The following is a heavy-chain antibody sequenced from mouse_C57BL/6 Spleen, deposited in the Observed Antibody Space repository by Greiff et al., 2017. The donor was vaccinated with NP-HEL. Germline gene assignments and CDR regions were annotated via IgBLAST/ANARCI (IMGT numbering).Heavy chain of an antibody. D-gene: IGHD3-2*02. CDR2: FYPGDGDT. CDR1: GYAFSSSW. CDR3: ARLAQAFYYAMDY. V-gene: IGHV1-82*01. J-gene: IGHJ4*01. Sequence: QVQLQQSGPELVKPGASVKISCKASGYAFSSSWMNWVKQRSGKGLEWIGRFYPGDGDTNYNGKFKGKAKLTADKSSSTAYMQLSSLTSEDSAVYFFARLAQAFYYAMDYWGQGTSVTVSS.